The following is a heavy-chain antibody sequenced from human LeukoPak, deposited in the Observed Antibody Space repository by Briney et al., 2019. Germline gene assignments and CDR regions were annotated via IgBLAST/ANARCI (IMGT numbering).Heavy chain of an antibody. D-gene: IGHD3-10*01. CDR1: GFTFSSYG. CDR3: GKRELWHGSGEDA. CDR2: IWYDGSNK. V-gene: IGHV3-33*06. J-gene: IGHJ6*02. Sequence: PGGSLRLSCAASGFTFSSYGMHWVRQAPGKGLEWVAVIWYDGSNKYYADSVKGRFTISRDNSKNTLYLQMHSLRAEDTAVYYCGKRELWHGSGEDAWGQGTTVTVSS.